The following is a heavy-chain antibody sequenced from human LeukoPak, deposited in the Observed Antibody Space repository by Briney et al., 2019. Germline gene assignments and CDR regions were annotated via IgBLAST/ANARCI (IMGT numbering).Heavy chain of an antibody. CDR3: ARVSKWGRELLRGSFDY. CDR2: VSSNGAKT. CDR1: GFTFSSYA. J-gene: IGHJ4*02. V-gene: IGHV3-23*01. Sequence: PGGSLRLSCAASGFTFSSYAITWVRQAPGKGLEWVSAVSSNGAKTYYADSVKGRFTISRDNSKNTLYLQMNSLRAEDTAVYYCARVSKWGRELLRGSFDYWGQGTLVTVSS. D-gene: IGHD1-26*01.